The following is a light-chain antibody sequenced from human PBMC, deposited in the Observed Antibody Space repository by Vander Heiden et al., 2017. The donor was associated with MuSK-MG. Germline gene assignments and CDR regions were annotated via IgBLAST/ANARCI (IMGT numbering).Light chain of an antibody. CDR1: QSVLYTSNNKNY. Sequence: DIVMTQSPDSLGVSLGERATITCKSSQSVLYTSNNKNYLAWYQQKPGQPPKLLIYWASTRQSGVPERFSGSGSETDFTLTINNLQAEDLAVYSCQQYYSPPFTFGPGTTVEIK. J-gene: IGKJ3*01. CDR2: WAS. CDR3: QQYYSPPFT. V-gene: IGKV4-1*01.